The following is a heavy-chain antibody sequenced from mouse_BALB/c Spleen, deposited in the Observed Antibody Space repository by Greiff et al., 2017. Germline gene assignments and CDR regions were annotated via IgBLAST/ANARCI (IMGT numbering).Heavy chain of an antibody. J-gene: IGHJ1*01. CDR2: ISSGGSYT. Sequence: EVNVVESGGGLVKPGGSLKLSCAASGFTFSSYTMSWVRQTPEKRLEWVATISSGGSYTYYPDSVKGRFTISRDNAKNTLYLQMSSLKSEDTAMYYCTRGNWWYFDVWGAGTTVTVSS. D-gene: IGHD4-1*01. CDR1: GFTFSSYT. V-gene: IGHV5-6-4*01. CDR3: TRGNWWYFDV.